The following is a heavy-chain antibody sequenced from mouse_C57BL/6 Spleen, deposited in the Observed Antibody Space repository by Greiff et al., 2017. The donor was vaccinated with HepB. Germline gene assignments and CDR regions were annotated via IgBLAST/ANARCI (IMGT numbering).Heavy chain of an antibody. Sequence: EVKVVESGGDLVKPGGSLKLSCAASGFTFSSYGMSWVRQTPDKRLEWVATISSGGSYTYYPDSVKGRFTISRDNAKNTLYLQMSSLKSEDTAMYYCARHEVDYYGSSYVAWFAYWGQGTLVTVSA. V-gene: IGHV5-6*01. CDR1: GFTFSSYG. J-gene: IGHJ3*01. D-gene: IGHD1-1*01. CDR3: ARHEVDYYGSSYVAWFAY. CDR2: ISSGGSYT.